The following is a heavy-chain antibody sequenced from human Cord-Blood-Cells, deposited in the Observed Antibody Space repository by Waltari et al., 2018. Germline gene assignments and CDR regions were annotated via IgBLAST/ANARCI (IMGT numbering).Heavy chain of an antibody. CDR3: ARVRVVGSGYYYYYYGMDV. CDR1: GGSFSGYY. V-gene: IGHV4-34*01. J-gene: IGHJ6*02. D-gene: IGHD3-22*01. CDR2: INHRGST. Sequence: QVQLQQWGAGLLKPSETLSLTCAVYGGSFSGYYWSWIRQPPGKGLEWMGEINHRGSTNYNPSLKSRVTISVDTSKNQFSLKLSSVTAADTAVYYCARVRVVGSGYYYYYYGMDVWGQGTTVTVSS.